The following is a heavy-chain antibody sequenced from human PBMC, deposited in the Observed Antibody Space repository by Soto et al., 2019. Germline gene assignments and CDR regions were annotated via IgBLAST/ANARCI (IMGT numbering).Heavy chain of an antibody. CDR1: RFSFTNAW. CDR2: IKSKTDGGTA. V-gene: IGHV3-15*01. D-gene: IGHD1-26*01. CDR3: STDIGSYGVDL. J-gene: IGHJ6*02. Sequence: EVQLVESGGGFVQPGGSLRLSCVASRFSFTNAWMSWVRQAPGKGPEWVGRIKSKTDGGTADYAAPVKGRFTISRYDSQNTIYLHMDSLKTQDTALYHCSTDIGSYGVDLWGQGTSVTVSS.